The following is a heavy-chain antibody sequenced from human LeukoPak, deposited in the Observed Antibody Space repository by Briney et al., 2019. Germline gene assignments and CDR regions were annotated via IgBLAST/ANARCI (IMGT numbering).Heavy chain of an antibody. CDR1: GFTFSDYY. CDR2: ISSSSSYT. V-gene: IGHV3-11*06. CDR3: ARGVVVNAYNWFDP. J-gene: IGHJ5*02. D-gene: IGHD2-21*01. Sequence: GGSLRLSCAASGFTFSDYYMSWNRQAPGKGLEWVSYISSSSSYTNYADSVKGRFTISRDNAKNSLYLQMNSLRAEDTAVYYCARGVVVNAYNWFDPWGEGTLVTVSS.